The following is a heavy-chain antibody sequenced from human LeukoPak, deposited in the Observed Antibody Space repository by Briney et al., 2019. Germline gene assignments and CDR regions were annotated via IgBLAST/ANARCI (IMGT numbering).Heavy chain of an antibody. J-gene: IGHJ4*02. Sequence: ASVKVSCKASGYTFTSYYMHWVRQAPGQGLEWMGIINPSGGSTSYAQKFRGRVTMTRDMSTSTVYMELSSLRSEDTAVYYCARDSVGASPADYWGQGTLVTVSS. D-gene: IGHD1-26*01. CDR3: ARDSVGASPADY. V-gene: IGHV1-46*01. CDR1: GYTFTSYY. CDR2: INPSGGST.